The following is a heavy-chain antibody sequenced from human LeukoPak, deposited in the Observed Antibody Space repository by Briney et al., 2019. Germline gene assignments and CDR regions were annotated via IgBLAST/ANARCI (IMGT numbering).Heavy chain of an antibody. V-gene: IGHV4-59*01. D-gene: IGHD6-19*01. Sequence: SETLSLTCAVYGGSFSGYYWSWIRQPPGKGLEWIGYIYYSGSTNYNPSLKSRVTISVDTSKNQFSLKLSSVTAADTAVYYCARAVGAVAEFYYYMDVWGKGTTVTVSS. CDR1: GGSFSGYY. J-gene: IGHJ6*03. CDR2: IYYSGST. CDR3: ARAVGAVAEFYYYMDV.